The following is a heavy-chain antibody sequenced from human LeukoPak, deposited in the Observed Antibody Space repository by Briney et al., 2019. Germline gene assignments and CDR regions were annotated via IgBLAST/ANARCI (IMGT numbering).Heavy chain of an antibody. CDR1: GYTFTSYY. Sequence: ASVKVSCKASGYTFTSYYMHWVRQAPGQGLEWMGIINPSGGSTSYAQKFQGRVTMTRDTSTSTVYIELSSLRSEDTAVYYCARAGFQTIAVAGAFDYWGQGTLVTVSS. V-gene: IGHV1-46*03. CDR3: ARAGFQTIAVAGAFDY. D-gene: IGHD6-19*01. CDR2: INPSGGST. J-gene: IGHJ4*02.